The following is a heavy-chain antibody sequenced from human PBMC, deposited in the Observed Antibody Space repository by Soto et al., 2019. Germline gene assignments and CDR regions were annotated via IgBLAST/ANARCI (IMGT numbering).Heavy chain of an antibody. Sequence: SETLSLTCAVYGGSFSGYYWSWIRQPPGKGLEWIGEINHSGSTNYNPSLKSRVTISVDTSKNQFSLKLSSVTAADTAVYYCVRESTTSGPNWFDTWGPGILVTVSS. V-gene: IGHV4-34*01. CDR1: GGSFSGYY. CDR2: INHSGST. D-gene: IGHD1-1*01. CDR3: VRESTTSGPNWFDT. J-gene: IGHJ5*02.